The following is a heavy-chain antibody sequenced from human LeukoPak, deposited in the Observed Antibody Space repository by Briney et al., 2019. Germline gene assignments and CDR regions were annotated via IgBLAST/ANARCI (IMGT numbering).Heavy chain of an antibody. CDR2: ISSSSSYI. J-gene: IGHJ3*02. V-gene: IGHV3-21*04. D-gene: IGHD6-19*01. Sequence: GGSLRLFCAASGFTFSRYSMNWVRQAPGKGLEWVSSISSSSSYIYYADSVKGRFTISRDNAKNSLYLQMNSLRAEDTAVYYCARHSSGWYLDAFDIWGQGTMVTVSS. CDR3: ARHSSGWYLDAFDI. CDR1: GFTFSRYS.